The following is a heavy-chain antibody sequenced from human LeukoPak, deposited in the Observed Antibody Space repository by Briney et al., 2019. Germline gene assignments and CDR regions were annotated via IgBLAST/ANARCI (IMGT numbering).Heavy chain of an antibody. CDR1: GFTFSSYA. Sequence: PGGSLRLSCAASGFTFSSYAMSWVRQAPGKGLEWVSAISGSGGSTYYADSVKGRFTISRHNSKSTLYLQMNSLRAEDTAVYYCAFGAYYDSSGFPNYFDYWGQGTLVTVSS. D-gene: IGHD3-22*01. V-gene: IGHV3-23*01. CDR3: AFGAYYDSSGFPNYFDY. CDR2: ISGSGGST. J-gene: IGHJ4*02.